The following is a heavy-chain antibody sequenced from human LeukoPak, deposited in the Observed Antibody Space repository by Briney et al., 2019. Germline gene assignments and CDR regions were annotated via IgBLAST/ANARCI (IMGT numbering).Heavy chain of an antibody. J-gene: IGHJ4*02. V-gene: IGHV3-23*01. CDR3: AKDPLVSSQESFDY. CDR1: GFTLTSYA. CDR2: ISGSGGST. D-gene: IGHD2-2*01. Sequence: GGSLRLSCAASGFTLTSYAMSWVRQAPGKRLEWVSAISGSGGSTYYAESVKGRFTISRDNSKNTLYLQMNSLRAEDTAVYYCAKDPLVSSQESFDYWGQGTLVTVSS.